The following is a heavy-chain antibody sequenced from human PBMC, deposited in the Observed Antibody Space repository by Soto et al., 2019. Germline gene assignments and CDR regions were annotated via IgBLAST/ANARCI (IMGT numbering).Heavy chain of an antibody. V-gene: IGHV6-1*01. CDR3: ARVSGSVGATSPDYYYGMDV. D-gene: IGHD1-26*01. CDR2: TYYRSKWYN. J-gene: IGHJ6*02. Sequence: SQTLSLTCAISGDSVSSNSAAWNWIRQSPSRGLEWLGRTYYRSKWYNDYAVSVKSRITINPDTSKNQFSLQLNSVTPEDTAVYYCARVSGSVGATSPDYYYGMDVWGQGTTVTVSS. CDR1: GDSVSSNSAA.